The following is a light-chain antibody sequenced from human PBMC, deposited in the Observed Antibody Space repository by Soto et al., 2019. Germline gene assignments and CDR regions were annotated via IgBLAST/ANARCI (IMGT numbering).Light chain of an antibody. CDR1: EAISSW. V-gene: IGKV1-12*01. CDR2: SAS. Sequence: DITMTQSPSSVSASVGDRVTITCRASEAISSWLVWYQQKPGRAPKLLIYSASSLQNGAPSRFTGSGSGTDFTLTITSLQPDDTAIYYCQQARSFPLTFGGGTKVEIK. CDR3: QQARSFPLT. J-gene: IGKJ4*01.